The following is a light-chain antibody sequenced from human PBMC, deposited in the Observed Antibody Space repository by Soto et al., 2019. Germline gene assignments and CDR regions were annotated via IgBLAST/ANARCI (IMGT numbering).Light chain of an antibody. V-gene: IGLV2-14*01. Sequence: QSALTQPASVSGSPGQSITISCTGTSSDVGGYNYVSWYQQHPGKAPQLMIYDVSNRPSGVSNRISGSKSGNTASLTISGLQAEDEADYYCSSYTSSSTYVVFGGGTKLTVL. CDR2: DVS. CDR3: SSYTSSSTYVV. J-gene: IGLJ2*01. CDR1: SSDVGGYNY.